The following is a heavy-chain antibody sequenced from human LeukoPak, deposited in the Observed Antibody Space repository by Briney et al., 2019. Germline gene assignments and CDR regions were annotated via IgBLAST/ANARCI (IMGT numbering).Heavy chain of an antibody. CDR3: ARTYAYDATGDRGH. Sequence: GGSLRLSCAASEFSVGSNYMTWVRQAPGKGLEWVSLIYSGGSTYYADSVKGRFTISRDNSKNTLYLQMNSLRAEDTAVYYCARTYAYDATGDRGHWGQGTLVTVSS. D-gene: IGHD3-16*01. CDR1: EFSVGSNY. V-gene: IGHV3-66*01. CDR2: IYSGGST. J-gene: IGHJ4*02.